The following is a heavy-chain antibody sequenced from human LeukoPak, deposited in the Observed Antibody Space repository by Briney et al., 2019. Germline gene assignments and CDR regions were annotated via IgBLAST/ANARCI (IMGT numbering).Heavy chain of an antibody. V-gene: IGHV4-30-4*08. Sequence: SETLSLTCTVSGGSISSGDYYWSWIRQPPGKGLEWIGYIYYSGSTYYNPSLKSRVTISVDTSKNQFSLKLSSVTAADTAVYYCAREGYSSSWYYFDYWGQGTLVTVSS. J-gene: IGHJ4*02. CDR3: AREGYSSSWYYFDY. CDR1: GGSISSGDYY. D-gene: IGHD6-13*01. CDR2: IYYSGST.